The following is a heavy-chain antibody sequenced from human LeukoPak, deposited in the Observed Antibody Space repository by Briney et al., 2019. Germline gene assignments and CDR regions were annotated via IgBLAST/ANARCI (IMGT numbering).Heavy chain of an antibody. CDR3: ARDGISMVRGATYRFDY. J-gene: IGHJ4*02. V-gene: IGHV1-46*01. D-gene: IGHD3-10*01. CDR2: INPSGGST. CDR1: GYTFTSYY. Sequence: GASVKVSCKASGYTFTSYYMHWVRQAPGQGLEWMGRINPSGGSTSYAQKFQGRGTMTRDTSTSTVYMEVSSLRSEDTAVYYCARDGISMVRGATYRFDYWGQGTLVTVSS.